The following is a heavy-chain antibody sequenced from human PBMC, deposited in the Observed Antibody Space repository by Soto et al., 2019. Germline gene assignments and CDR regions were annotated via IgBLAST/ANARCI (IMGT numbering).Heavy chain of an antibody. CDR3: ARAGDSSGPVALGY. CDR2: INPNSGGT. Sequence: ASVKVSFKASGYTFTCYYMPWVLQAPGQVFEWMGWINPNSGGTNYAQKFQGWVTMTRDTSISTAYMELSRLRSDDTAVYYCARAGDSSGPVALGYWGQGTLVTVSS. CDR1: GYTFTCYY. D-gene: IGHD6-19*01. V-gene: IGHV1-2*04. J-gene: IGHJ4*02.